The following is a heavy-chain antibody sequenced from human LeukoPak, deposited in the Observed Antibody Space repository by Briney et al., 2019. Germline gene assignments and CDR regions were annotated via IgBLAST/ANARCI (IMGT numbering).Heavy chain of an antibody. CDR3: ARADPGRPDSFDI. CDR2: IYSGGST. CDR1: GFTVSRNY. J-gene: IGHJ3*02. Sequence: GGSLRLSCAASGFTVSRNYMSWVRQAPGKGLEWVSVIYSGGSTYYADSVKGRFTISRDNSKNTLHLQMNSLRAEDTAVYYCARADPGRPDSFDIWGQGTMVTVSS. V-gene: IGHV3-66*01.